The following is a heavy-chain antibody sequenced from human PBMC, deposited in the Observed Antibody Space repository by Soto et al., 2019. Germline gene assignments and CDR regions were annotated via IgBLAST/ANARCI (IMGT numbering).Heavy chain of an antibody. D-gene: IGHD3-3*01. J-gene: IGHJ5*02. CDR2: IKPDGSEK. V-gene: IGHV3-7*03. Sequence: EGQLVESGGGLVQPGGSLRLSCEASGLTFSSYWMTWVRQAPGKGLEWVADIKPDGSEKYYVDSVEGLFTISRDNAKNSIYLEMNSLRVEDTAVYYCARSITTLGVVTISDDNWFDPWGQGTPVTVSS. CDR3: ARSITTLGVVTISDDNWFDP. CDR1: GLTFSSYW.